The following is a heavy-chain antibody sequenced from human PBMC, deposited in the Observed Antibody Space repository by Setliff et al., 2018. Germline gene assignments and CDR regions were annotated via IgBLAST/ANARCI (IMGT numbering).Heavy chain of an antibody. J-gene: IGHJ3*02. V-gene: IGHV3-53*01. Sequence: GESLKISCAGSGFAVSGAYMSWVRQAPGKGLEWVSIIYSSGNTAYTDSVKGRFTISRDTSKNTVYLQMNNVTVDDTAVYFCARSAANGGHDPFDIWGQGTMVTVSS. CDR2: IYSSGNT. CDR1: GFAVSGAY. D-gene: IGHD6-25*01. CDR3: ARSAANGGHDPFDI.